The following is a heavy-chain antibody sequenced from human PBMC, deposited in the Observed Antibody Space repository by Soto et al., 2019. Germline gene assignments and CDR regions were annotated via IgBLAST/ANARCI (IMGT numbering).Heavy chain of an antibody. D-gene: IGHD3-10*01. CDR1: GGSFSGYY. V-gene: IGHV4-34*01. CDR3: ARSMVRGVTARKAFDI. J-gene: IGHJ3*02. CDR2: INHSGST. Sequence: SETLSLTCAVYGGSFSGYYWSWIRQPPGKGLEWIGEINHSGSTNYNPSLKSRVTISVDTSKNQFSLKRSSVTAADTAVYYCARSMVRGVTARKAFDIWGQGTMVTVSS.